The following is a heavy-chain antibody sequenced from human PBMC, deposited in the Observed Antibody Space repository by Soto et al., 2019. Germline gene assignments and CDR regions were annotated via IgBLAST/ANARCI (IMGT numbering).Heavy chain of an antibody. CDR2: IYHDGTT. J-gene: IGHJ5*02. D-gene: IGHD2-2*01. CDR3: ARGRTGIFCSRNKFPGNWFEP. Sequence: PAETLASTFAVSGGFISSCDSSWSWIRQPPVMVLEWIGHIYHDGTTFYNPSLKSRVAISENRSKNQFSLNLSSVTAADTAVYYCARGRTGIFCSRNKFPGNWFEPWGQGTLVNVSS. V-gene: IGHV4-30-2*01. CDR1: GGFISSCDSS.